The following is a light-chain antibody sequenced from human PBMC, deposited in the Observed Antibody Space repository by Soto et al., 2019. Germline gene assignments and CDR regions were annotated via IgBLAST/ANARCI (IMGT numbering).Light chain of an antibody. CDR3: QQNRASPLS. Sequence: EIVLTQSPVTLSLSPGESANVSCRASTSLYKSYLVWYQYKVGQPPRLLLYATSLRATGIPDRFRGSVSGTDFTLTIDGLQPEDFAVYFCQQNRASPLSFGGGTKVELK. V-gene: IGKV3-20*01. CDR2: ATS. CDR1: TSLYKSY. J-gene: IGKJ4*01.